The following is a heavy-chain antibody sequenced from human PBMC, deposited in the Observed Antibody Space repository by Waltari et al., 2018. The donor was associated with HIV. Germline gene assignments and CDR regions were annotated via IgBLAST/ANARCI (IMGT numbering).Heavy chain of an antibody. V-gene: IGHV4-34*01. D-gene: IGHD3-22*01. J-gene: IGHJ6*02. CDR2: INHSGST. CDR3: ARGHRITMMVVVTHRGMDV. Sequence: QVQLQQWGAGLLKPSETLSLTCAVYGGSFSGYYWSWIRQPPGQGLEWIAEINHSGSTNYNPSLKSRVTISVDTSKNQFSLKLTSVTAADTAVYYCARGHRITMMVVVTHRGMDVWGQGTTVTVSS. CDR1: GGSFSGYY.